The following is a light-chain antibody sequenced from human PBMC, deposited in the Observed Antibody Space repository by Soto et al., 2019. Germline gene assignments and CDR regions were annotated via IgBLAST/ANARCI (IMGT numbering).Light chain of an antibody. CDR2: GAS. CDR1: QSVSSSY. CDR3: QQYGSSPFT. V-gene: IGKV3-20*01. Sequence: EIVLTQSPGTLSLSPGERATLSCRASQSVSSSYLAGYQHKPGQAPRLLIYGASSRATGIPDRFSGSGSGTDFTLTISRLEPEDFAVCYCQQYGSSPFTFGPGTKVDIK. J-gene: IGKJ3*01.